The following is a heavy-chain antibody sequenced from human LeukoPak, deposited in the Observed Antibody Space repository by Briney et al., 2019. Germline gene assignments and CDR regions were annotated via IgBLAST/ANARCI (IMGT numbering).Heavy chain of an antibody. Sequence: KAGGSLRLSCTASGFTFGDYTLSWFRQAPGKGLEWVGFIRAKTYGGTREYAASVRGRFIISRDDSKSIAYLQMNTLKTEDTAVYHCTRRYNYDSSGYYYVRDAFDIWGQGTMVTVSS. CDR3: TRRYNYDSSGYYYVRDAFDI. CDR2: IRAKTYGGTR. D-gene: IGHD3-22*01. CDR1: GFTFGDYT. V-gene: IGHV3-49*05. J-gene: IGHJ3*02.